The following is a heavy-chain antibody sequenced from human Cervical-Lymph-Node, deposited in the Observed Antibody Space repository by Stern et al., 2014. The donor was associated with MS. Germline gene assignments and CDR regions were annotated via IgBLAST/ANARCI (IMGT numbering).Heavy chain of an antibody. J-gene: IGHJ4*02. Sequence: QLVESGPGLVKPSETLSLTCTVSGGSISSSSYYWGWIRQPPGKGLEWIGSIYYSGSTYYNPSLKSRVTISVDTSKKQFSLKLTLVTAADTAVYYCARRMYYFDYWGQGTLVTVSS. CDR1: GGSISSSSYY. CDR2: IYYSGST. CDR3: ARRMYYFDY. V-gene: IGHV4-39*01.